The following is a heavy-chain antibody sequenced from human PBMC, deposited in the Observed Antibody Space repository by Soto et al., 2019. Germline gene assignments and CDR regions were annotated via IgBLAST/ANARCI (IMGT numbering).Heavy chain of an antibody. CDR2: LYDVDGS. Sequence: GGSLRLSCAASGFTFSSYGMHWVRQAPGKGLEWVSALYDVDGSFYSDSVKGRFTTSSDSSKTTVYLQMNDLRPADTAVYYCATRHEREHAYDVWGQGTTVTVSS. J-gene: IGHJ3*01. CDR3: ATRHEREHAYDV. D-gene: IGHD1-1*01. V-gene: IGHV3-NL1*01. CDR1: GFTFSSYG.